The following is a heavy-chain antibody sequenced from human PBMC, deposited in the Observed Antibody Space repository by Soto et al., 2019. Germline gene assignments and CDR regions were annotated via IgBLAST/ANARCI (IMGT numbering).Heavy chain of an antibody. CDR3: AASLLVVVPAATSYNYYYYGMDV. J-gene: IGHJ6*02. CDR1: GGTFSSYA. V-gene: IGHV1-69*13. D-gene: IGHD2-2*01. Sequence: GASVKVSCKASGGTFSSYAISWVRQAPGQGLEWMGGFIPIFGTANYAQKFQGRVTITADESTSTAYMELSSLRSEDTAVYYCAASLLVVVPAATSYNYYYYGMDVWGQGTTVTVSS. CDR2: FIPIFGTA.